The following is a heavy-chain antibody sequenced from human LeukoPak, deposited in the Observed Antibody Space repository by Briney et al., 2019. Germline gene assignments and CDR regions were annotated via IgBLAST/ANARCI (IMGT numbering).Heavy chain of an antibody. D-gene: IGHD2-21*01. CDR2: ISGSGENT. J-gene: IGHJ4*02. Sequence: PGGSLRLSCAASGFSLRNYGMSWVRQAPGKGLEWVSLISGSGENTYYADSVKGRFTISRDISKNTLSLQMNSLRAEDTAVYYCAKRVASYYFDYWGQGTLVTVSS. CDR3: AKRVASYYFDY. CDR1: GFSLRNYG. V-gene: IGHV3-23*01.